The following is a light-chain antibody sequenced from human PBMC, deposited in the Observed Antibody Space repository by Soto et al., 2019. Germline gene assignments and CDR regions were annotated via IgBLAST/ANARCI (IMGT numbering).Light chain of an antibody. CDR3: QQRYRWPET. CDR2: NAS. Sequence: EIVLTQSPGTLSLSPGERATLSCRASQSVTNFLAWYQQKPGQSPSLLIYNASHRATGIPARFSGSGSGTDFTLTISSLEPEDFAVYYCQQRYRWPETFGQGTKAEIK. CDR1: QSVTNF. V-gene: IGKV3-11*01. J-gene: IGKJ1*01.